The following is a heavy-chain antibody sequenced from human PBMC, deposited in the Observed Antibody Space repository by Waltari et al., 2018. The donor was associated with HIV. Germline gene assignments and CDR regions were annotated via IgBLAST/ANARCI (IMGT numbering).Heavy chain of an antibody. V-gene: IGHV4-34*01. CDR1: GGSFSGYY. Sequence: QVQLQQWGAGLLKPSGTLSLTCAVYGGSFSGYYWSWIRQPPGKGLEWIGEINRGGSTTDNPSLSSRVTISQDTSKNQFSLKLTSVSAADTAVYYCARGLGSGSYYVYWGQGTLVTVSS. CDR2: INRGGST. CDR3: ARGLGSGSYYVY. D-gene: IGHD1-26*01. J-gene: IGHJ4*02.